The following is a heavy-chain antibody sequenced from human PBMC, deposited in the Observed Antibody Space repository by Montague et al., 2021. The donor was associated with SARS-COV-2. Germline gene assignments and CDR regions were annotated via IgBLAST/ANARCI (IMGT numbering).Heavy chain of an antibody. CDR3: AHLIRYYDIFTVIPFGN. CDR1: GLSLSTPNVV. Sequence: PALVEPTPTLTLVVNFSGLSLSTPNVVLGLIRQPPGKALEWHALSYSXXXKRYSPSLQSRLTITKDTPKHPVVLSLTTVDPLDTATYYCAHLIRYYDIFTVIPFGNWVQGSWVTVSS. V-gene: IGHV2-5*01. J-gene: IGHJ4*02. D-gene: IGHD3-9*01. CDR2: SYSXXXK.